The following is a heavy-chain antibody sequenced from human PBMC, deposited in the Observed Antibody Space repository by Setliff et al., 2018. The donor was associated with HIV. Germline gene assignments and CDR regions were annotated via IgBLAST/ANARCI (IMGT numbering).Heavy chain of an antibody. Sequence: GASVKVSCKASGYTFSSYDINWVRQATGQGVEWMGWMNPNSGNTGYAQKFQGRVTMTRDTSISTAYMELNNLKFEDTAVYYCARARRDSYDRGRRNHYYIDVWGKGTTVTVSS. D-gene: IGHD3-22*01. CDR1: GYTFSSYD. J-gene: IGHJ6*03. V-gene: IGHV1-8*02. CDR3: ARARRDSYDRGRRNHYYIDV. CDR2: MNPNSGNT.